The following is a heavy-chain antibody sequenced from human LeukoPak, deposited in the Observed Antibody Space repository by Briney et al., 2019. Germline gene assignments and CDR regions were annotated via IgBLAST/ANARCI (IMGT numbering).Heavy chain of an antibody. V-gene: IGHV3-48*03. D-gene: IGHD2-2*02. CDR3: AREGETYCSSTSCYTRGYNYGWDFDY. CDR2: ISSSGSTI. Sequence: GGSLRLSCAASGFTFSSYEMNWVRQAPGKGLEWVSYISSSGSTIYYADSVKGRFTISRDNAKNSLYLQMNSLRAEDTAVYYCAREGETYCSSTSCYTRGYNYGWDFDYWGQGTLVTVSS. J-gene: IGHJ4*02. CDR1: GFTFSSYE.